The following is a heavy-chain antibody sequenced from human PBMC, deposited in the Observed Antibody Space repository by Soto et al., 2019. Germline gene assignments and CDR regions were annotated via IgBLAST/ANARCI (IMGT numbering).Heavy chain of an antibody. V-gene: IGHV3-66*01. J-gene: IGHJ4*02. CDR1: GFTVSSNY. D-gene: IGHD7-27*01. CDR3: ARTIPGDPFGY. CDR2: IYSGGST. Sequence: EVQLVESGGGLVQPGGSLRLSCAASGFTVSSNYMSWVRQAPGKGLEWVSVIYSGGSTYYADSVKGRFTISRDNSKNTLYLHMNSLRAEDTAVYYCARTIPGDPFGYWGQGTLVTVSS.